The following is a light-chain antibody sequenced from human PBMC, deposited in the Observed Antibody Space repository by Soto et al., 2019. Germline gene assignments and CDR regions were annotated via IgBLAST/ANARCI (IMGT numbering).Light chain of an antibody. V-gene: IGKV3-15*01. Sequence: EIVMTQSPATLSVSPGERATLSCRASQSVSSNLAWYQQKPGQAPRLLIYGASTRATGIPARFSGSGSGTEFTLTTNSLQSEDFAVYYCQQYNNWPQTFGRGTKVEIK. CDR3: QQYNNWPQT. J-gene: IGKJ1*01. CDR2: GAS. CDR1: QSVSSN.